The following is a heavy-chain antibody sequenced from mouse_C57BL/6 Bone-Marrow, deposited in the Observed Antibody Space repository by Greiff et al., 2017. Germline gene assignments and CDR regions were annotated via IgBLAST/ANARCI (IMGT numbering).Heavy chain of an antibody. CDR3: TREGYGNFAWFAY. D-gene: IGHD2-10*02. CDR2: IDPETGGT. CDR1: GYTFTDYE. J-gene: IGHJ3*01. Sequence: QVQLQQSGAELVRPGASVTLSCKASGYTFTDYEMHWVKQTPVHGLEWIGAIDPETGGTAYNQKFKGKAILTADKSSSTAYMELRSLTSEDSAVYYCTREGYGNFAWFAYRGQGTLVTVSA. V-gene: IGHV1-15*01.